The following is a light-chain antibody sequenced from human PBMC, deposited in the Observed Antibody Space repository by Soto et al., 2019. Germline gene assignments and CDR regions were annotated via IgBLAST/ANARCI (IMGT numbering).Light chain of an antibody. CDR3: AAWDDSMNGYV. CDR2: SNN. CDR1: SSNIGSNT. Sequence: QSVLTQPPSASGTPGRRVVISCSGSSSNIGSNTVNWYQQLPGTAPKLLIYSNNHRPSGVPDRFSGSKSGTSASLAISGLQSDDEADYYCAAWDDSMNGYVFATGNKVTVL. J-gene: IGLJ1*01. V-gene: IGLV1-44*01.